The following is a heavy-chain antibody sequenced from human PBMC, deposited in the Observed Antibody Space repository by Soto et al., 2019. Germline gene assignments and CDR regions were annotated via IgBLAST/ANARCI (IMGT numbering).Heavy chain of an antibody. D-gene: IGHD3-3*01. CDR1: GGTFSSNA. J-gene: IGHJ6*02. V-gene: IGHV1-69*01. Sequence: QVQLVQSGAEVKKPGSSVKVSCKASGGTFSSNAISWVRQAPGQGLEWMGGIIPIFGTANYAQKFQGRVTITADESTSTAYMELSSLRSEDTAVYYCARQSTIFGVVIYYYGMDVWGQGTTVTVSS. CDR3: ARQSTIFGVVIYYYGMDV. CDR2: IIPIFGTA.